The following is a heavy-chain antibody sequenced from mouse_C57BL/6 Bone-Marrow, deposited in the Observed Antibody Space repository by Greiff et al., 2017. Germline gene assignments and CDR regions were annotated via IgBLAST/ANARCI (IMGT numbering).Heavy chain of an antibody. Sequence: QVQLKQPGAELVKPGASVKLSCKASGYTFTSYWMQWVKQRPGQGLEWIGEIDPSDSYTNYNQKFKGKATLTVDTSSSTAYMQLSSLTSEDSAVYYCARDYYYYGSSYGAMDYWGQGTSVTVSS. CDR2: IDPSDSYT. V-gene: IGHV1-50*01. CDR1: GYTFTSYW. CDR3: ARDYYYYGSSYGAMDY. J-gene: IGHJ4*01. D-gene: IGHD1-1*01.